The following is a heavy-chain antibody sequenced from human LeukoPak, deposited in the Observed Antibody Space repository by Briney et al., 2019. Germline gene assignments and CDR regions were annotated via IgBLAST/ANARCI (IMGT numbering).Heavy chain of an antibody. D-gene: IGHD2-2*01. CDR1: GFTFSSYG. CDR3: AIGQPGPPNIVVVPAAIGTRPRFDP. Sequence: GGSLRVSCAASGFTFSSYGMHWVRQAPGKGLEWVAVIWYDGSNKYYADSVKGRFTISRDNSKNTLYLQMNSLRAEDTAVYYCAIGQPGPPNIVVVPAAIGTRPRFDPWGQGTLVTVSS. V-gene: IGHV3-33*01. J-gene: IGHJ5*02. CDR2: IWYDGSNK.